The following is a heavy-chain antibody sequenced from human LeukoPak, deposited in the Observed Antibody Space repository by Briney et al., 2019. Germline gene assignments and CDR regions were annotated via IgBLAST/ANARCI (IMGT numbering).Heavy chain of an antibody. CDR3: AREGYCSSTSCSDFDY. D-gene: IGHD2-2*01. CDR2: IKQDGSEK. Sequence: GGSLRLSCAASGFTFSTYWMSWVRQAPGKGLEWVANIKQDGSEKYYVDSVKGRFTISRDNAKNSLYLQMNSLRAEDTAVYYCAREGYCSSTSCSDFDYWGQGTLVTVSS. J-gene: IGHJ4*02. CDR1: GFTFSTYW. V-gene: IGHV3-7*01.